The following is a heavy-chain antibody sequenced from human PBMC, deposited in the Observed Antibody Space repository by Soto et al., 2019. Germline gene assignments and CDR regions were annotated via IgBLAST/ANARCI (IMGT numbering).Heavy chain of an antibody. CDR2: ISAYNGNT. CDR3: ARDPRDNTIFGVVKLYYYYGMDV. J-gene: IGHJ6*02. CDR1: GYTFTSYG. Sequence: ASEKVSCKASGYTFTSYGISWVRQAPGQGLEWMGWISAYNGNTNYAQKLQGRVTMTTDTSTSTAYMELRSLRSDDTAVYYCARDPRDNTIFGVVKLYYYYGMDVWGQGTTVTVSS. V-gene: IGHV1-18*01. D-gene: IGHD3-3*01.